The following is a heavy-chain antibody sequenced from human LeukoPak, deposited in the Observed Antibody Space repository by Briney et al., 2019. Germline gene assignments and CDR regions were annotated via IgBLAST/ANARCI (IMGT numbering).Heavy chain of an antibody. CDR3: AREGSVAMVRADNWFDP. CDR2: INPSGGST. D-gene: IGHD3-10*01. V-gene: IGHV1-46*01. J-gene: IGHJ5*02. CDR1: GYTFTSYY. Sequence: ASVKVSCKASGYTFTSYYMHWVRQAPGQGLEWMGIINPSGGSTSYAQKFQGRVTMTRDTSTSTVYMELSSLRSEDTAVYYCAREGSVAMVRADNWFDPWGQGTLVTVSS.